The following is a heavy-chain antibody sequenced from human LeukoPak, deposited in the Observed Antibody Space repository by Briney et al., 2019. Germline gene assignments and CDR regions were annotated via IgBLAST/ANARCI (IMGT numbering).Heavy chain of an antibody. CDR1: GFTFSSYA. D-gene: IGHD3-16*01. CDR2: ISYDGGNK. Sequence: GRSLRLSCAASGFTFSSYAMHWVRQAPGKGLEWVAVISYDGGNKYYADSVKGRFTISRDNSKNTLYLQMNSLRAEDTAVYYCARGPLRAFAYYYGMDVWGKGTTVTVSS. J-gene: IGHJ6*04. V-gene: IGHV3-30*04. CDR3: ARGPLRAFAYYYGMDV.